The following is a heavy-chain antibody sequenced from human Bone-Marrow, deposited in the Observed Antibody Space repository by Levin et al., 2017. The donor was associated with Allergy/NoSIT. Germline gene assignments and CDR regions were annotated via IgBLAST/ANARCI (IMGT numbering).Heavy chain of an antibody. V-gene: IGHV3-72*01. D-gene: IGHD4-11*01. Sequence: GGSLRLSCAASGFTFSDHYMDWVRQAPGKGLEWVGRTRNKAKSYSTEYAASVKDRFTVSRDDSRNSLFLQMNSLKTEDTAVYYCASGATATTNYYYGLDVWGQGTTVTVAS. CDR2: TRNKAKSYST. J-gene: IGHJ6*02. CDR3: ASGATATTNYYYGLDV. CDR1: GFTFSDHY.